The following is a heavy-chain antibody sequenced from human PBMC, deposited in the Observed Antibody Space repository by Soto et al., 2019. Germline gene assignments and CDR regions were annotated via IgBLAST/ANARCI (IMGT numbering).Heavy chain of an antibody. D-gene: IGHD2-2*01. J-gene: IGHJ5*02. V-gene: IGHV4-30-2*01. CDR2: IYHSGST. CDR1: GGPISSGGYS. Sequence: SETLSLTCAVSGGPISSGGYSWSWIRQPPGKGLEWIGCIYHSGSTYYNPSLKSRVTISVDRSKNQFSLKLSSVTAADTAVYYCARVPDRWGQGTLVTVSS. CDR3: ARVPDR.